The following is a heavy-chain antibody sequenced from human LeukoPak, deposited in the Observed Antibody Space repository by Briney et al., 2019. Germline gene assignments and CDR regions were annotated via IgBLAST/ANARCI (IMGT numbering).Heavy chain of an antibody. Sequence: GGSLRLSCAASGFTFSSYSMNWVRQAPGKGLEWVSSISSSSSYIYYADSVKGRFTISRDNAENSLYLQMHSLRAEDTAVYYCARDEVTTPRDWGQGTLVTVSS. CDR3: ARDEVTTPRD. D-gene: IGHD4-17*01. V-gene: IGHV3-21*01. CDR1: GFTFSSYS. CDR2: ISSSSSYI. J-gene: IGHJ4*02.